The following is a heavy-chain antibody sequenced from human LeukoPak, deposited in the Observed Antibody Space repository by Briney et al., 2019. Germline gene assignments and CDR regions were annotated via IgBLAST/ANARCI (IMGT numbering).Heavy chain of an antibody. CDR2: YGPEDGET. CDR3: ATDNFEF. J-gene: IGHJ4*02. Sequence: GASVKVSCKLSGSTLTDFSMHWVRQAPGKGLEWMGGYGPEDGETIYAQSFQGRVTMTDGSSTDTVYMDLSSLRSEDTAMYYCATDNFEFWGQGTQVTVSS. CDR1: GSTLTDFS. V-gene: IGHV1-24*01.